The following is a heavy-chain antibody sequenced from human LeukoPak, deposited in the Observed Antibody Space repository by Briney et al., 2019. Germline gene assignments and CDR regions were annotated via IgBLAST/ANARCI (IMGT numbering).Heavy chain of an antibody. CDR3: ARFGTSSSRFFDQ. D-gene: IGHD6-6*01. J-gene: IGHJ4*02. CDR2: IHYSGTT. V-gene: IGHV4-59*01. CDR1: GGSISAYY. Sequence: SETLSLTCTVSGGSISAYYWSWIRQPPGKGLEWSGYIHYSGTTNYYPSLKSRLTIALDTSKNQFSLKLNSVTAADTAVYYCARFGTSSSRFFDQWGQGTLVTVSS.